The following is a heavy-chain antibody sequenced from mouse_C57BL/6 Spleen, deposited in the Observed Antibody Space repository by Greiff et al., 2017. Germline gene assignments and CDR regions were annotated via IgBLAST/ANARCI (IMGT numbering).Heavy chain of an antibody. D-gene: IGHD3-3*01. CDR1: GFTFSDYG. CDR2: ISNLAYSI. CDR3: ARHKGWEGLDY. Sequence: EVKLVESGGGLVQPGGSLKLSCAASGFTFSDYGMAWVRQAPRKGPEWVAFISNLAYSIYYADTVTGRFTLSRENSKNTLYLEMSSLRSEDTAMYYCARHKGWEGLDYWGQGTTLTVSA. V-gene: IGHV5-15*01. J-gene: IGHJ2*01.